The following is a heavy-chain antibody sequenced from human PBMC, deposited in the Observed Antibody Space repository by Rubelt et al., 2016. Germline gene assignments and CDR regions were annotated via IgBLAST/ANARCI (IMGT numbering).Heavy chain of an antibody. J-gene: IGHJ4*02. CDR3: ARAYYYGSGSYFPVDY. CDR2: IYYSGST. V-gene: IGHV4-39*07. D-gene: IGHD3-10*01. Sequence: QPQLQESGPGLVKPSETLSLTCTVSGGSISTSPYYWDWIRQPQGKGLEWIGRIYYSGSTYSNPSLMSRVTISVAQPKNQCSRRLSSVTAAETAVYYCARAYYYGSGSYFPVDYWGQGTLVTVSS. CDR1: GGSISTSPYY.